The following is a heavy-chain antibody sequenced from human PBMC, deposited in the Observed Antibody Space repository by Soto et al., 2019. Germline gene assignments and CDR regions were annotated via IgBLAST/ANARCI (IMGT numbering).Heavy chain of an antibody. Sequence: GPVEGSFQASCYTLSRYGISWVGQGPGQGLEWMGWISAYNGNTNYAQKLQGRVTMTTDTSTSTAYMELRSLRSDDTAVYYCARDGSSGWYMFWFDHWGQGTMVTAPQ. CDR1: CYTLSRYG. CDR3: ARDGSSGWYMFWFDH. CDR2: ISAYNGNT. D-gene: IGHD6-19*01. V-gene: IGHV1-18*01. J-gene: IGHJ5*02.